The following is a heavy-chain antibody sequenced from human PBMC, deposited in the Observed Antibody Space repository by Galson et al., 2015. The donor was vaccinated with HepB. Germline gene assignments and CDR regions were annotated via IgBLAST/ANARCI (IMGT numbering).Heavy chain of an antibody. J-gene: IGHJ4*02. Sequence: SLRLSCAASGFTFGDYAMSWVRQAPGKGLEWVGFIRSKAYGGTTEYAASVKGRFTISRDDSKSIAYLQMNSLKTEDTAVYYCTRDENRLPFDYWGQGTLVTVSS. CDR1: GFTFGDYA. D-gene: IGHD6-25*01. CDR2: IRSKAYGGTT. CDR3: TRDENRLPFDY. V-gene: IGHV3-49*04.